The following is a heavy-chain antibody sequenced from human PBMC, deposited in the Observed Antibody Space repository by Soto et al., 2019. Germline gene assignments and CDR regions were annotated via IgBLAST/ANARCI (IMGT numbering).Heavy chain of an antibody. CDR1: GYTFTSYA. CDR2: INAGNGNT. D-gene: IGHD4-4*01. CDR3: ARGGIDYSNSFDY. V-gene: IGHV1-3*01. J-gene: IGHJ4*02. Sequence: QVQLVQSGAEVKKPGASVKVSCKASGYTFTSYAMHWVRQAPGQRLEWMGWINAGNGNTKYSQKFQGRVTITRDTTASTAYMELSSLRSEDTAVYYCARGGIDYSNSFDYWGQGTLVTVSS.